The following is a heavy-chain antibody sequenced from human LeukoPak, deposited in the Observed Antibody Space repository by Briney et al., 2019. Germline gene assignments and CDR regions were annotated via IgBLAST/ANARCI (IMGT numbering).Heavy chain of an antibody. J-gene: IGHJ4*02. CDR3: AKSVYDFWSGYNY. D-gene: IGHD3-3*01. CDR1: GFTFSSSA. CDR2: IRGSGGST. Sequence: GGSLRLSCAASGFTFSSSAMSWVRQAPGKELEWVSAIRGSGGSTYYADSVKGRFTISRDNSKNTLYLQMNSLRAEDTAVYYCAKSVYDFWSGYNYWGQGTLVTVSS. V-gene: IGHV3-23*01.